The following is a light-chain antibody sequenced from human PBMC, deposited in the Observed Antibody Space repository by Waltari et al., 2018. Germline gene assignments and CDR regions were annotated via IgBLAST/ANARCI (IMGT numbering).Light chain of an antibody. V-gene: IGLV2-23*02. Sequence: QSALTQPASVSGTPGQSITISCTGTTSDVGNYDLVSWYQHHPGKAPKLLICEVIKRPSWGSSRFSGSKSGSTASLIISGLQPDDEADYYCCSYAGRGTYVFGSGTKVTVL. CDR2: EVI. CDR1: TSDVGNYDL. CDR3: CSYAGRGTYV. J-gene: IGLJ1*01.